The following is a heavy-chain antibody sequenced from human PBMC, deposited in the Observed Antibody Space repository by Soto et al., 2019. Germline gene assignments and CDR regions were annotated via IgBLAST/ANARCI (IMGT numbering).Heavy chain of an antibody. V-gene: IGHV1-69*13. J-gene: IGHJ6*02. Sequence: SVKVSSKAPGYTFTCNGMSWVRQDPGQGLEWMGGIIPIFGTANYAQKFQGRVTITADESTSTAYMELSSLRSEDTAVYYCARALRYCISTSCPYGMDVWGQGTTVTVSS. CDR2: IIPIFGTA. D-gene: IGHD2-2*01. CDR3: ARALRYCISTSCPYGMDV. CDR1: GYTFTCNG.